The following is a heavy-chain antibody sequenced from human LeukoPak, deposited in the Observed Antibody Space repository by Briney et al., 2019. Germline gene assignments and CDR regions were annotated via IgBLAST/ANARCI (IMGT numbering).Heavy chain of an antibody. CDR3: AKDTYEYCSGGSCYSNDY. J-gene: IGHJ4*02. D-gene: IGHD2-15*01. Sequence: GGSLRLSCAASGFTFSNYWMHWVRQAPGKGLVWVSRIKGDGSHTIYADSVKGRFTISRDNSENTLYLQMNSLRAEDTAVYYCAKDTYEYCSGGSCYSNDYWGQGTLVTVSS. CDR1: GFTFSNYW. CDR2: IKGDGSHT. V-gene: IGHV3-74*01.